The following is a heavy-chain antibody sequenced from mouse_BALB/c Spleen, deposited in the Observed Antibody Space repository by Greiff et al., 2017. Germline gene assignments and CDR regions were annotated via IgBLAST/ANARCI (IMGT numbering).Heavy chain of an antibody. CDR2: INPSNGRT. V-gene: IGHV1S81*02. CDR3: ARRIYYGPLDY. Sequence: QVHVKQPGAELVKPGASVKLSCKASGYTFTSYWMHWVKQRPGQGLEWIGEINPSNGRTNYNEKFKSKATLTVDKSSSTAYMQLSSLTSEDSAVYYCARRIYYGPLDYWGQGTSVTVSS. CDR1: GYTFTSYW. J-gene: IGHJ4*01. D-gene: IGHD2-1*01.